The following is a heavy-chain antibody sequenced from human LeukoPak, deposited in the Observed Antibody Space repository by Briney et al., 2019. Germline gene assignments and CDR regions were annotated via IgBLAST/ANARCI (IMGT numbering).Heavy chain of an antibody. J-gene: IGHJ4*02. D-gene: IGHD6-13*01. CDR3: AREAAAAHPDY. V-gene: IGHV3-7*05. CDR1: GFIFSSYW. Sequence: PGGSLRLSCAASGFIFSSYWISWVRQAPGKGLEWVANIKQDGSEKYYVDSVKGRFTISRDNAKNSLYLQMNSLRAEDTAVYYCAREAAAAHPDYWGRGTLVVVSA. CDR2: IKQDGSEK.